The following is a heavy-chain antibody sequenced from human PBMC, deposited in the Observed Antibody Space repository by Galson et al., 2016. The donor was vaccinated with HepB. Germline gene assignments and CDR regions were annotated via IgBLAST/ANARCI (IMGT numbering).Heavy chain of an antibody. V-gene: IGHV3-30*18. CDR1: GFTFSNYG. J-gene: IGHJ3*02. D-gene: IGHD1-1*01. CDR3: AKANRGSTNDAFDI. CDR2: ISYDGSNK. Sequence: SLRLSCAASGFTFSNYGMYWVRQAPGKGLEWVAVISYDGSNKYNADSVKGRFTISRDNSKNTLYLQMNSLRTEDTAVYYCAKANRGSTNDAFDIWGQGTMVTVSS.